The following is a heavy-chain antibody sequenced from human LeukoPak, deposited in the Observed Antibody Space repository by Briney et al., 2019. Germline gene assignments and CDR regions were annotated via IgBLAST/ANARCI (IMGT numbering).Heavy chain of an antibody. V-gene: IGHV1-46*01. Sequence: ASVKVPCKASGCTFTSYYMHWVRQAPGQGLEWMGIINPSGGSTSYARKLQGRVAMTADTSISTAYMELSRLRPDDTAMYYCARDGPAEMVEYDYWGQGTLVTVSS. CDR1: GCTFTSYY. D-gene: IGHD5-24*01. CDR2: INPSGGST. CDR3: ARDGPAEMVEYDY. J-gene: IGHJ4*02.